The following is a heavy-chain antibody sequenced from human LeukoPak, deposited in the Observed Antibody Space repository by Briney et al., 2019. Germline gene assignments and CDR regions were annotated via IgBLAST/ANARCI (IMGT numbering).Heavy chain of an antibody. V-gene: IGHV1-18*01. CDR2: ISAYNGNT. D-gene: IGHD1-26*01. CDR3: ARIVGAPGNYYYYYYMDV. CDR1: GYTFTSYG. Sequence: GASVKVSCKASGYTFTSYGISWVRQAPGQGLEWMGWISAYNGNTNYAQKLQGRVTMTTDTSTSTAYMELRSLRSDDTAVYYCARIVGAPGNYYYYYYMDVWGKGTTVTVSS. J-gene: IGHJ6*03.